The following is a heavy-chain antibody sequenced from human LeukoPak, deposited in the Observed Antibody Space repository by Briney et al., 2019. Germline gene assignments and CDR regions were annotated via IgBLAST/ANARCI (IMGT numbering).Heavy chain of an antibody. CDR3: ARVLVRRPYYYYGMDV. CDR1: GGTFSSYA. CDR2: IIPIFGTA. V-gene: IGHV1-69*13. J-gene: IGHJ6*02. Sequence: SVKVSCKASGGTFSSYAISWVRQAPAQGLEWMGGIIPIFGTANYAQKFQGRVTITADESTSTAYMELSSLRSEDTAVYYCARVLVRRPYYYYGMDVWGQGTTVTVSS. D-gene: IGHD3-3*02.